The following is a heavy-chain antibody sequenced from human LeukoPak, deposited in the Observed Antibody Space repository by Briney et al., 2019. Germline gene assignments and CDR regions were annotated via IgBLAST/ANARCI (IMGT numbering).Heavy chain of an antibody. V-gene: IGHV1-2*02. J-gene: IGHJ4*02. D-gene: IGHD5-24*01. CDR2: INPNSGGT. CDR1: GYTFTGYY. Sequence: ASVKVSCKASGYTFTGYYMHWVRQAPGQGLEWTGWINPNSGGTNYAQKFQGRVTMTRDTSISTAYMELSRLRSDDTAVYYCARVSWGYNSVYFDYWGQGTLVTVSS. CDR3: ARVSWGYNSVYFDY.